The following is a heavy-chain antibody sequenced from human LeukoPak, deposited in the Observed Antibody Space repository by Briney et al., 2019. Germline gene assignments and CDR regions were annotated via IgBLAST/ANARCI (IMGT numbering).Heavy chain of an antibody. V-gene: IGHV1-18*01. D-gene: IGHD6-13*01. CDR2: ISAYNGDT. J-gene: IGHJ4*02. CDR3: AVRNTSSWSPFDF. CDR1: GYTFTNYG. Sequence: GASVKVSCKASGYTFTNYGISWVRRAPGQGLEWMGWISAYNGDTNYAQKLQGRVTMTTDTSTSTAYMELRSLRSDDTAIYYCAVRNTSSWSPFDFWGQGTLVTVSS.